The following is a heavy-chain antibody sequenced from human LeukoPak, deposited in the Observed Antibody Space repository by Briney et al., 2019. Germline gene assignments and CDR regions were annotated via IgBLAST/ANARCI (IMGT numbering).Heavy chain of an antibody. D-gene: IGHD3-3*01. CDR3: ARLRFPLYYFDY. J-gene: IGHJ4*02. CDR2: INPSGGST. V-gene: IGHV1-46*01. Sequence: GASVKVSCKASGYTFTSYYMHWVRQAPGQGLEWMGIINPSGGSTSYAQKFQGRVTMTRDASTSTVCMELSSLRSEDTAVYYCARLRFPLYYFDYWGQGTLVTVSS. CDR1: GYTFTSYY.